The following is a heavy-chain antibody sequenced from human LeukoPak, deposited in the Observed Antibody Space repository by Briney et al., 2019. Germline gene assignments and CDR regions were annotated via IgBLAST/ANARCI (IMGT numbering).Heavy chain of an antibody. CDR2: ISSSSYI. D-gene: IGHD6-19*01. V-gene: IGHV3-21*01. CDR1: GFTFSSYS. J-gene: IGHJ4*02. CDR3: ARDTGRGRRIAVAQHSYFDY. Sequence: AGGSLRLSCAASGFTFSSYSMNWVRQAPGKGLEWVSSISSSSYIYYADSVKGRFTISRDNAKNSLYLQMNSLRAEDTAVYYCARDTGRGRRIAVAQHSYFDYWGQGTLVTVSS.